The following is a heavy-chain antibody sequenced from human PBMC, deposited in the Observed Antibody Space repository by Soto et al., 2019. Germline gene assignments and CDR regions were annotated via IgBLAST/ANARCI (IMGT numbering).Heavy chain of an antibody. D-gene: IGHD1-26*01. V-gene: IGHV1-58*01. Sequence: SVKVSCKASGFTFTSSAVQWFRQARGQRLEWIGWIVVGSGNTNYAQKFQERVTITRDMSTSTAYMELSRLRSEDTAVYYCAAEVVVGATEYSGQGTMVTVSS. CDR2: IVVGSGNT. CDR1: GFTFTSSA. CDR3: AAEVVVGATEY. J-gene: IGHJ4*02.